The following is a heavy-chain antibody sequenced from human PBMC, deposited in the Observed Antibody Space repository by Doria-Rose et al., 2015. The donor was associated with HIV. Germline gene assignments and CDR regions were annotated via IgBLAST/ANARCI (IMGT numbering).Heavy chain of an antibody. D-gene: IGHD3-10*01. J-gene: IGHJ4*02. CDR2: ISPSGTT. CDR1: GDSISSGDSF. V-gene: IGHV4-30-4*01. CDR3: ARARNYGFPHFFDF. Sequence: QVQLQESGPGLVRPSQTLSLTCTVSGDSISSGDSFWSWIRQPPGKGPEWIGYISPSGTTYYYPSLRGRLTISLDASKNQFALTLNSVTAADTAVYYCARARNYGFPHFFDFWGQGTLVTVSS.